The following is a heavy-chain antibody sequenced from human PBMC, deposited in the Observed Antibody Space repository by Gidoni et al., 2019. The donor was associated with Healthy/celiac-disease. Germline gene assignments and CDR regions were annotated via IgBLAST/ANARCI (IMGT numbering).Heavy chain of an antibody. CDR1: TFDDYA. CDR2: ISWNSGSI. J-gene: IGHJ4*02. Sequence: TFDDYAMHWVRQAPGKGLEWVSGISWNSGSIGYADSVKGRFTISRDNAKNSLYLQMNSLRAEDTALYYCAKGSLREWELYDYWGQGTLVTVSS. D-gene: IGHD1-26*01. CDR3: AKGSLREWELYDY. V-gene: IGHV3-9*01.